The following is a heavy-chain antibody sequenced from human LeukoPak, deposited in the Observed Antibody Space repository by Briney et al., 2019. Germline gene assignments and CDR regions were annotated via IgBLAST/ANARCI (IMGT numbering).Heavy chain of an antibody. CDR3: ARLACNGYGCSLDY. Sequence: SETLSLTCNVSGGSISSSSYYWGWIRQPPGKGLEWIGSMYYSGSTYYNPSLKSRVTISVDTSKNHISLKVSSVTAADTAVYYCARLACNGYGCSLDYWGQGTQVTVSS. CDR1: GGSISSSSYY. D-gene: IGHD5-12*01. CDR2: MYYSGST. J-gene: IGHJ4*02. V-gene: IGHV4-39*02.